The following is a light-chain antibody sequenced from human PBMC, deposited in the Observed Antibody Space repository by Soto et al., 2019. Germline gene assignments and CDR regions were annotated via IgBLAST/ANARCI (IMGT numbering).Light chain of an antibody. CDR1: QSVSSSN. CDR3: QQYGSSRLT. CDR2: GAS. V-gene: IGKV3-20*01. J-gene: IGKJ4*01. Sequence: EIVLTQSPGTLSLSPGERATLSCRAGQSVSSSNLAWYQQIPGQAPRLLIYGASSRATGIPDRFSGSGSGTDFTLTISRLEPEDFAVYYCQQYGSSRLTFGGGTKVEIK.